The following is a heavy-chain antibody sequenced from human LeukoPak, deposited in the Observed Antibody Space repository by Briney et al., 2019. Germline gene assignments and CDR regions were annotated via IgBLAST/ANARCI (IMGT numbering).Heavy chain of an antibody. CDR2: IYPGDSDT. V-gene: IGHV5-51*01. D-gene: IGHD3-10*01. Sequence: GESLKISCKGSGYSFTSYWIGWVRQMPGKGLEWMGIIYPGDSDTRYSPSFQGQVTISADKSISTAYLQWSSLKASDTAMYYCARPSYGSGSYGGSFDYGGQGTLITVSS. CDR3: ARPSYGSGSYGGSFDY. J-gene: IGHJ4*02. CDR1: GYSFTSYW.